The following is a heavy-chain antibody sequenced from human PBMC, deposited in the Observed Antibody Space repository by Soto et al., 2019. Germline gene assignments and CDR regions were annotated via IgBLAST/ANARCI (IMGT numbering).Heavy chain of an antibody. CDR3: ARDRYYDFWSGYRIFDY. D-gene: IGHD3-3*01. Sequence: PSETLSLTCTVSGGSISSSSYYWGWIRQPPGKGLEWIGNVYYGGSTYYNPSLKSRVTISVDTSKNQFSLKLSSVTAADTAVYYCARDRYYDFWSGYRIFDYWGQGTLVTVSS. CDR2: VYYGGST. CDR1: GGSISSSSYY. J-gene: IGHJ4*02. V-gene: IGHV4-39*07.